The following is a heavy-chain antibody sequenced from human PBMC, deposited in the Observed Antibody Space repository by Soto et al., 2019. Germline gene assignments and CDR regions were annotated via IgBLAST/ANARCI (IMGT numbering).Heavy chain of an antibody. CDR2: INPSGGST. D-gene: IGHD4-17*01. CDR1: GYTFTSYY. J-gene: IGHJ3*02. CDR3: ARSYGDKDAFDI. Sequence: QVQLVQSGAEVKKPGASVKVSCKASGYTFTSYYIHWVRQAPGQGLEWMGIINPSGGSTSYAQKFQGRVTLTGDTSTSTVYMELSSLRSEDTAVYYCARSYGDKDAFDIWGQGTMVTVSS. V-gene: IGHV1-46*03.